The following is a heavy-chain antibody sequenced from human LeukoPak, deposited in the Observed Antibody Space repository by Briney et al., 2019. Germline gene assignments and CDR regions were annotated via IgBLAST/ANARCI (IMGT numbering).Heavy chain of an antibody. J-gene: IGHJ6*02. CDR1: RFTFSSYW. CDR2: INSDGSST. V-gene: IGHV3-74*01. CDR3: AREGVWRQQLVDYYYGMDV. D-gene: IGHD6-13*01. Sequence: PGGSLRLSCAASRFTFSSYWMHWVRQAPGKGLVWVSRINSDGSSTSYADSVKGRFTISRDNAKNTLYLQMNSLRAEDTAVYYCAREGVWRQQLVDYYYGMDVWGQGTTVTVSS.